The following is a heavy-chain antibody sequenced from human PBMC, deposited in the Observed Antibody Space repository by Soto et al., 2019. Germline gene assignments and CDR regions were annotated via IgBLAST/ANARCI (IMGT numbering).Heavy chain of an antibody. CDR1: GFSFSNYV. CDR2: ISSSGGTP. Sequence: GGSLRLSCAASGFSFSNYVMSWVRQAPGKGLEWVSSISSSGGTPYYGDFVKGRFIISRDNSKDTLFLQMHSLRAEDTALYFFAKGLYDNSGYYYTDWGQGTLVTVSS. V-gene: IGHV3-23*01. CDR3: AKGLYDNSGYYYTD. J-gene: IGHJ4*02. D-gene: IGHD3-22*01.